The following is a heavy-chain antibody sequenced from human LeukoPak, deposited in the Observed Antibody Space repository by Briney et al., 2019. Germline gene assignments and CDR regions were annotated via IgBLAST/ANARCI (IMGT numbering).Heavy chain of an antibody. Sequence: ASVKVSCKASGYTFTGYYMHWVRQAPGQGLEWMGWISPNSGGTNYAQQFQGRVTMTRDTSISTAYMELTRLTSDDTAVYYCARSITAVTPLVGYWGQGSLVTVSS. CDR3: ARSITAVTPLVGY. V-gene: IGHV1-2*02. D-gene: IGHD5-12*01. J-gene: IGHJ4*02. CDR1: GYTFTGYY. CDR2: ISPNSGGT.